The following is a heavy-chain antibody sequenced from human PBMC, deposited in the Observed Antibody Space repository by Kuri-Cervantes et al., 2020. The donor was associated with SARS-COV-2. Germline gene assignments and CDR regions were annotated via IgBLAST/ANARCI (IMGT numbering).Heavy chain of an antibody. V-gene: IGHV4-39*01. CDR1: GGSISSSSYY. CDR3: ARQMMSSITIFGVVITRNWFDP. CDR2: IYYSGGT. J-gene: IGHJ5*02. Sequence: GSLRLSCTVSGGSISSSSYYWGWIRQPPGKGLEWIGGIYYSGGTYYNPSLKSRVTISVDTSKNQFSLKLSSVTAADTAVYYCARQMMSSITIFGVVITRNWFDPWGQGTLVTVSS. D-gene: IGHD3-3*01.